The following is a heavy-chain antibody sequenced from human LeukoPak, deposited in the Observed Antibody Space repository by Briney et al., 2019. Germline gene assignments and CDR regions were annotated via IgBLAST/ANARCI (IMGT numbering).Heavy chain of an antibody. D-gene: IGHD3-10*01. V-gene: IGHV4-30-4*08. CDR2: IYYSGST. CDR1: GGSISSGDYY. J-gene: IGHJ5*02. CDR3: AREVTSNWFDP. Sequence: SQTLSLTCTVSGGSISSGDYYWSWIRQPPGKGLEWIGYIYYSGSTYYNPSLKSRVTISVDTSKNQFSLKLSYVTAADTAVYYCAREVTSNWFDPWGQGTLVTVSS.